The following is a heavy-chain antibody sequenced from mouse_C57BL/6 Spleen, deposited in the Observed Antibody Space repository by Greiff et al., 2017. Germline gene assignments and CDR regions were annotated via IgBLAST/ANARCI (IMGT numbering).Heavy chain of an antibody. Sequence: QLQQSGPELVKPGASVKISCKASGYSFTDYNMNWVKQSNGKCLEWIGVLNPNYGTTSYNQKFKGKGILTVEHSSTTAYMQLHRLTSDDSAVYDCEKVRPNYAMDYWGQGTSVTGSS. CDR1: GYSFTDYN. CDR2: LNPNYGTT. J-gene: IGHJ4*01. CDR3: EKVRPNYAMDY. V-gene: IGHV1-39*01. D-gene: IGHD2-14*01.